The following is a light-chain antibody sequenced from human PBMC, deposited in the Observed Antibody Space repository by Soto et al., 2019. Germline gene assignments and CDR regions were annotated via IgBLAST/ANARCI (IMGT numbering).Light chain of an antibody. V-gene: IGKV3-15*01. CDR2: GAS. J-gene: IGKJ1*01. CDR1: QSLRSS. Sequence: PGERATLSCWASQSLRSSLLAWYQRKPCRATRLLISGASTRATGIPARFSGSGSGTEFTLTISSLQSEDFAVYYCQHYSHWPSWTFGQGTKVDIK. CDR3: QHYSHWPSWT.